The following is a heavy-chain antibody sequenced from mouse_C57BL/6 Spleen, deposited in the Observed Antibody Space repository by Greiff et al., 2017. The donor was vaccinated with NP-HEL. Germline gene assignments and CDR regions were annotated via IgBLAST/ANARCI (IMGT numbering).Heavy chain of an antibody. Sequence: EVHLVESGGGLVQSGRSLRLSCATSGFTFSDFYMEWVRQAPGKGLEWIAASRNKANDYTTEYSASVKGRFIVSRDTSQSILYLQMNALRAEDTAIDYCARDAGWANWYFDVWGTVTTVTVSS. J-gene: IGHJ1*03. CDR3: ARDAGWANWYFDV. CDR1: GFTFSDFY. CDR2: SRNKANDYTT. D-gene: IGHD3-3*01. V-gene: IGHV7-1*01.